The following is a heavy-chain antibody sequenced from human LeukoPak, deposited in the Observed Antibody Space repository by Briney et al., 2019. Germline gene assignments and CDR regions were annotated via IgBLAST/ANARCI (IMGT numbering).Heavy chain of an antibody. CDR3: ARDLFPIGYCNGGTCPPDK. CDR2: ISYDGSNK. J-gene: IGHJ4*02. Sequence: PGGSLRLSCAASGFTFSSFAMHWVRQAPGKGLEWVAIISYDGSNKYYADSVKGRLTISRDNSKNTPYLQMNSLRTEDTAVYYCARDLFPIGYCNGGTCPPDKWGQGTLVTVSS. V-gene: IGHV3-30-3*01. D-gene: IGHD2-15*01. CDR1: GFTFSSFA.